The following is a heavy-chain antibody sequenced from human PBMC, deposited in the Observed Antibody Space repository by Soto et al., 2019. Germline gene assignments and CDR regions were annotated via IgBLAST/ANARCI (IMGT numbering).Heavy chain of an antibody. CDR3: AKGWCAS. Sequence: EVQLLDSGGDLVQPGGSLRLSCAASGFSFSSHVMSWVRQAPGKGLEWVSSISGCGGGTYYADSMKGRLVISRDNSKNTLDLQVVSLRVEDTAVCCWAKGWCASWGQGTLVTVSS. V-gene: IGHV3-23*01. CDR2: ISGCGGGT. J-gene: IGHJ5*01. CDR1: GFSFSSHV.